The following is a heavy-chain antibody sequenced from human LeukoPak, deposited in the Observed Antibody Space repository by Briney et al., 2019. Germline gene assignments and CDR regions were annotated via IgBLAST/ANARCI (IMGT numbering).Heavy chain of an antibody. V-gene: IGHV4-59*01. D-gene: IGHD6-6*01. CDR1: GGSISSYY. CDR3: ARAGSSSSLFDY. J-gene: IGHJ4*02. Sequence: SETLSLTCTVSGGSISSYYWSWIRQPPGKGLEWIGYIYYSGSTNYNPSLKSRVTISVDTSKNQFSLKLSSVTPADTAVYYFARAGSSSSLFDYWGQGPVVLVSS. CDR2: IYYSGST.